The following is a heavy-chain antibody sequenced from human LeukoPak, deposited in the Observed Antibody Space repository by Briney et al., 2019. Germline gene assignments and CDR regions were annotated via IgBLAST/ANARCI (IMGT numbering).Heavy chain of an antibody. CDR2: IYYSGST. CDR3: ARVVGCSSTSCYSLRYYYYYMDV. CDR1: AGSISSYY. V-gene: IGHV4-59*01. Sequence: SETLSLTCTVSAGSISSYYWSWIRQPPGKGLEWIGYIYYSGSTNYNPSLKSRVTISVDTSKNQFSLKLSSVTAADTAVYYCARVVGCSSTSCYSLRYYYYYMDVWGKGTTVTVSS. D-gene: IGHD2-2*01. J-gene: IGHJ6*03.